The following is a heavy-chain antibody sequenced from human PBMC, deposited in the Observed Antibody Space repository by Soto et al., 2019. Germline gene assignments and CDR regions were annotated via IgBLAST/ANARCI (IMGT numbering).Heavy chain of an antibody. D-gene: IGHD3-22*01. CDR3: AASRAYDSSGYSGYYYGMDV. V-gene: IGHV3-9*01. CDR2: LSWNSVTI. Sequence: EVQLVESGGGLVQPGRSLRLSCAASEFTFDDYAMHWVRQAPGKGLEWVSGLSWNSVTIGYAASVKGRFTISRDNDKKSLYLQMNSLRAEDTALYYCAASRAYDSSGYSGYYYGMDVWGLGTTVTVSS. J-gene: IGHJ6*02. CDR1: EFTFDDYA.